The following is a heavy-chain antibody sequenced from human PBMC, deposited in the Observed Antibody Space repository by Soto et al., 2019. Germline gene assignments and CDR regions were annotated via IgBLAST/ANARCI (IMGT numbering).Heavy chain of an antibody. J-gene: IGHJ5*02. CDR1: GGSISSSSYY. CDR2: IYYSGST. V-gene: IGHV4-39*01. Sequence: QLQLQESGPGLVKPSETLSLTCTVSGGSISSSSYYWGWIRQPPGKGLEWIGSIYYSGSTYYNPSLKSRVPISVDTSRSQFSLKLSSVTAADTAVYYCARRVTYYYGSGSPEINWFDPWGQGTLVTVSS. D-gene: IGHD3-10*01. CDR3: ARRVTYYYGSGSPEINWFDP.